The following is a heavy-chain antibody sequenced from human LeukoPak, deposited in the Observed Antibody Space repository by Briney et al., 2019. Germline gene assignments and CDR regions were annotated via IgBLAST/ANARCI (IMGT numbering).Heavy chain of an antibody. CDR3: ARAAMVTGPNWFDP. V-gene: IGHV3-64*01. D-gene: IGHD5-18*01. CDR2: ISSNGGST. Sequence: PGGSLRLSCAASGFTFSSYAMHWVRQAPGKGLEYVSAISSNGGSTYYANSVKGRFTISRDNSKNTLYLQMGSPRAEDMAVYYCARAAMVTGPNWFDPWGQGILVTVSS. J-gene: IGHJ5*02. CDR1: GFTFSSYA.